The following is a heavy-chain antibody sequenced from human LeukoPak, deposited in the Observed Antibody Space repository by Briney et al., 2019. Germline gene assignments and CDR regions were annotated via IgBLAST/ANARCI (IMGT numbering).Heavy chain of an antibody. Sequence: PGGSLRLSCAASGFTFSNAWMSWVRQAPGKGLEWVGRIKSKTDGGTTDYAAPVKGRFTISRDDSKNTLYLQMNSLKTEDTAVYYCTTGEYSGHDWGSRYWGQGTLVTVSS. V-gene: IGHV3-15*01. CDR3: TTGEYSGHDWGSRY. CDR2: IKSKTDGGTT. D-gene: IGHD5-12*01. CDR1: GFTFSNAW. J-gene: IGHJ4*02.